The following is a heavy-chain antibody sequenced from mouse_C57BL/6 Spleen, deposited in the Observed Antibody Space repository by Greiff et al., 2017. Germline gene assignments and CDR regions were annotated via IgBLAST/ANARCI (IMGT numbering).Heavy chain of an antibody. CDR1: GYAFSSSW. J-gene: IGHJ3*01. CDR2: IYPGDGDT. CDR3: APYYYGSSMFAY. D-gene: IGHD1-1*01. V-gene: IGHV1-82*01. Sequence: VQLQQSGPELVKPGASVKISCKASGYAFSSSWMNWVKQRPGKGLEWIGRIYPGDGDTNYNGKFKGKATLTADKSSSTAYMQLSSLTSEDSAVYFCAPYYYGSSMFAYWGQGTLVTVSA.